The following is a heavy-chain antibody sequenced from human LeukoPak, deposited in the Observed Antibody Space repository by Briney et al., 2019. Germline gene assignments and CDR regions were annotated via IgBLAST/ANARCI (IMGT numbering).Heavy chain of an antibody. V-gene: IGHV1-18*01. D-gene: IGHD4/OR15-4a*01. CDR2: ISPYNGNT. CDR3: ARGLSMDTNVEIDH. Sequence: GASVEVSCKASGYTFTSYGISWVRQAPGQGLEWMGWISPYNGNTKYAQKLQGRLTMTTDTSASTAYMELRSLRSDDTAVYYCARGLSMDTNVEIDHWGQGTLVTASS. J-gene: IGHJ5*02. CDR1: GYTFTSYG.